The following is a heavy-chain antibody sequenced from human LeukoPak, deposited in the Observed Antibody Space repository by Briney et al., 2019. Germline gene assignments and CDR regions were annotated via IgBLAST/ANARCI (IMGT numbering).Heavy chain of an antibody. CDR1: GGSISGSSYY. CDR3: AKTVWSRLAAGLDS. D-gene: IGHD2-21*02. V-gene: IGHV4-39*01. Sequence: SETLSLTCSVSGGSISGSSYYWGWIRQPPGKGLEWIGNIYYRGSTYYNPSLKSRVIMSIDTSKNQFSLKVNSVTATDTAVYYCAKTVWSRLAAGLDSWGQETLVTVSS. J-gene: IGHJ4*02. CDR2: IYYRGST.